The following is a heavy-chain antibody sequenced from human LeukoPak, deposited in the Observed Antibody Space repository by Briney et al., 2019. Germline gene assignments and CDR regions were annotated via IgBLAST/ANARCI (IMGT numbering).Heavy chain of an antibody. J-gene: IGHJ5*02. V-gene: IGHV1-2*02. Sequence: GASVKVSCKASGYTFTAYYMHWVRQAPGQGLEWVGWINPNNGATNYAQKFQGRVTMTEDTSTDTAYMELSSLRSEDTAVYYCATTGTTFSGWFDPWGQGTLVTVSS. CDR2: INPNNGAT. D-gene: IGHD1-1*01. CDR1: GYTFTAYY. CDR3: ATTGTTFSGWFDP.